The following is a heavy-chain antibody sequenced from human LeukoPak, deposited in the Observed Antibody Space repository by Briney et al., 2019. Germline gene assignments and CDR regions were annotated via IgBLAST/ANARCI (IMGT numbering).Heavy chain of an antibody. CDR3: AREWPRHAFDI. V-gene: IGHV4-59*01. D-gene: IGHD5-12*01. Sequence: PSETLSLTCTVSGGSISDYYWSWIRQPPGKGLEWIGYIYYSGITNYNPSLKTRVTILVDTSKNQFSLKLSSVTAADTAVYYCAREWPRHAFDIWGQGTMVTVSS. J-gene: IGHJ3*02. CDR2: IYYSGIT. CDR1: GGSISDYY.